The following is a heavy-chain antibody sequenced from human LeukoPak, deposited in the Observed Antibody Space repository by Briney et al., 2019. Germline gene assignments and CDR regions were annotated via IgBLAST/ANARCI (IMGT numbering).Heavy chain of an antibody. Sequence: GGSLRLSCAASGFTFSSYAMSWVRQAPGKGLEWVSAISGSGGSTYYADSVKGRFTISRDNPKNTLYLQMNSLRAEDTAVYYCAKSPYYDILTGYYRTLYYFDYWGQGTLVTVSS. V-gene: IGHV3-23*01. J-gene: IGHJ4*02. CDR3: AKSPYYDILTGYYRTLYYFDY. CDR2: ISGSGGST. CDR1: GFTFSSYA. D-gene: IGHD3-9*01.